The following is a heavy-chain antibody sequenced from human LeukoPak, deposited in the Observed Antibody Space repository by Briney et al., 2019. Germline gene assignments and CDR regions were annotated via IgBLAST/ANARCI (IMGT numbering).Heavy chain of an antibody. CDR1: GGTFSSYA. J-gene: IGHJ5*02. D-gene: IGHD4-11*01. CDR2: IIPIFGTA. V-gene: IGHV1-69*13. CDR3: AHPKGPGGRQVTIGWFDP. Sequence: SVKVSCKASGGTFSSYAISWMRQAPGQGLEWMGGIIPIFGTANYAQKFQGRVTITADESTSTAYMELSSLRSEDTAVYYCAHPKGPGGRQVTIGWFDPWGQGTLVTVSS.